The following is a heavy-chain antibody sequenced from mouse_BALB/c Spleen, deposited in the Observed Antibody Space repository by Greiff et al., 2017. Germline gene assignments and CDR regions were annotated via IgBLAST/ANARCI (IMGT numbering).Heavy chain of an antibody. CDR3: ARHGAYYGNYGDAMDY. J-gene: IGHJ4*01. CDR1: GFTFSSYT. Sequence: EVQLVESGGGLVQPGGSLKLSCAASGFTFSSYTMSWVRQTPEKRLEWVAYISNGGGSTYYPDTVKGRFTISRDNAKNTLYLQMSSLKSEDTAMYYCARHGAYYGNYGDAMDYWGQGTSVTVSS. CDR2: ISNGGGST. V-gene: IGHV5-12-2*01. D-gene: IGHD2-10*01.